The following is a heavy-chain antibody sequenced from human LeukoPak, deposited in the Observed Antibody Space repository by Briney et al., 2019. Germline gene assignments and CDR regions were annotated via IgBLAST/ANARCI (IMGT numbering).Heavy chain of an antibody. V-gene: IGHV4-38-2*01. J-gene: IGHJ2*01. CDR1: GYSISSGYY. CDR2: IYHSGST. D-gene: IGHD4-11*01. Sequence: SETLSLTCAASGYSISSGYYWGWIRQPPGKGLEWIGSIYHSGSTYYNPSLKSRVTISVDTSKNQFSLKLSSVTAADTAVYYCARHYSQWYFDLWGRGTLVTVSS. CDR3: ARHYSQWYFDL.